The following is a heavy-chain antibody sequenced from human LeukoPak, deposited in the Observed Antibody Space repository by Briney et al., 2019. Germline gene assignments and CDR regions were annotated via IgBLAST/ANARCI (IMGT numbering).Heavy chain of an antibody. CDR3: ARGPYFDP. J-gene: IGHJ5*02. CDR1: GGSVNSGSYY. V-gene: IGHV4-61*01. D-gene: IGHD2-21*01. CDR2: IYYSGST. Sequence: SETLSLTCTVSGGSVNSGSYYWSWIRQPPGKGLEWIGYIYYSGSTSYNPSLKSRVTISVDTSKNQFSLKLSSVTAADTAVYYCARGPYFDPWGQGTLVTVSS.